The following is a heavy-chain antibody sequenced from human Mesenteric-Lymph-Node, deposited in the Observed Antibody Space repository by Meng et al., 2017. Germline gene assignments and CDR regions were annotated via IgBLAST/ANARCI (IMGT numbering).Heavy chain of an antibody. D-gene: IGHD6-19*01. V-gene: IGHV4-4*02. CDR3: ARVGQWLPIDY. J-gene: IGHJ4*02. CDR1: GGSISSSNW. CDR2: IYHSGST. Sequence: QVQLPVSGPGPVNPSATLSLTCAVSGGSISSSNWWSWVRQPPGKGLEWIGEIYHSGSTNYNPSLKSRVTISVDKSKNQFSLNLSSVTAADTAVYYCARVGQWLPIDYWGQGTLVTVSS.